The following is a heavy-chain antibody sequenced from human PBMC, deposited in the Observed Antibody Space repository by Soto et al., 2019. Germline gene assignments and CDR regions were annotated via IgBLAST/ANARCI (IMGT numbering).Heavy chain of an antibody. CDR1: GFTFRNYA. J-gene: IGHJ4*02. D-gene: IGHD6-13*01. Sequence: EVYLLESGGGLLQPGGSLRLSCTASGFTFRNYAMSWVRQAPGKGLEWVSGISDSGDYTYYADSVKGRFTIARDNSQETLYLHMNNLRAEETAVYYCARDRASSWEGPTWGKATLVTVSS. V-gene: IGHV3-23*01. CDR2: ISDSGDYT. CDR3: ARDRASSWEGPT.